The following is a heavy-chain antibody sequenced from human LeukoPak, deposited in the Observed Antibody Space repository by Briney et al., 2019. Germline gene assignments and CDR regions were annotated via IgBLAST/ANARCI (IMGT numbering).Heavy chain of an antibody. CDR3: ARWSPEKTADY. V-gene: IGHV3-33*01. J-gene: IGHJ4*01. Sequence: PGRSLRLSCVASGFTFSSNGMHWVRQAPGKGLGWVAVIWYDGSNKSYADSVTGRFTISRDNSKNTLWLQMNNLRAEDTAVYYRARWSPEKTADYWGHGTLVTVSS. CDR1: GFTFSSNG. D-gene: IGHD3-3*01. CDR2: IWYDGSNK.